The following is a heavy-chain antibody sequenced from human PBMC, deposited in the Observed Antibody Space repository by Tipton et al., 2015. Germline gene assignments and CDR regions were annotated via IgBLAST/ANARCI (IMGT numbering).Heavy chain of an antibody. CDR3: ARLDSVTSALDI. D-gene: IGHD3/OR15-3a*01. CDR1: GGSITSKKW. CDR2: ILITGST. J-gene: IGHJ3*02. Sequence: TLSLTCAVSGGSITSKKWWNWVRQPPGKGLEWIGQILITGSTNYNASLTGRVTISIDKSKNQMSLELTSVTAADTAIYYCARLDSVTSALDIWGPGTTVIVSS. V-gene: IGHV4-4*02.